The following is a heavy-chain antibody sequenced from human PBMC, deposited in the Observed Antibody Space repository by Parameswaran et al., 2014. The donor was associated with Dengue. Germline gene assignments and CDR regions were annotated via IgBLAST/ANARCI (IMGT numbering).Heavy chain of an antibody. CDR3: ARDRTTSHYYYGMEV. CDR2: IIPFFGTS. J-gene: IGHJ6*02. V-gene: IGHV1-69*01. D-gene: IGHD1-26*01. Sequence: SWVRQAPGQGLEWMGGIIPFFGTSEYAQRFQDRVTLTADESTNTAYMEVSGLRSEDTATYYCARDRTTSHYYYGMEVWGQGTTVTVSS.